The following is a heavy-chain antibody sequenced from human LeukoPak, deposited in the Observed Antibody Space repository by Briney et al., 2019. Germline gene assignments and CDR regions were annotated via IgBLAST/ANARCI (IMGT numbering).Heavy chain of an antibody. J-gene: IGHJ4*02. CDR1: GFTFSSCW. Sequence: GGSLRLSCAASGFTFSSCWMSWVRQAPGNGLEWVANIKQDGSEKYYVDSVKGRFTISRDNAKNSLYLQMNSLRAEDTAVYYCARDKWELPWAFDYWGQGILVTVSS. D-gene: IGHD1-26*01. V-gene: IGHV3-7*01. CDR2: IKQDGSEK. CDR3: ARDKWELPWAFDY.